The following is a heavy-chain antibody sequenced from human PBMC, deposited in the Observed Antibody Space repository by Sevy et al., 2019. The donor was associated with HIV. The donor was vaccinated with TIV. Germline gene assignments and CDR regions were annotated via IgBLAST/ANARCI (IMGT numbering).Heavy chain of an antibody. V-gene: IGHV4-39*01. Sequence: SETLSLTCTVSGGSISSSSYYWGWIRQPPGKGLEWIGSIYYSGSTYYNPSLKSRVTISVDTSKNQFSLKLSSVTAADTAVYYWARRIPRGFVGYWGQGTLVTVSS. CDR1: GGSISSSSYY. CDR2: IYYSGST. J-gene: IGHJ4*02. D-gene: IGHD3-16*01. CDR3: ARRIPRGFVGY.